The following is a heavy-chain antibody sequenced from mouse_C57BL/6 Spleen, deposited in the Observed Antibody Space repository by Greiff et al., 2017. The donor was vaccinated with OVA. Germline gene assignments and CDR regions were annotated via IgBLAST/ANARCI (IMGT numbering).Heavy chain of an antibody. J-gene: IGHJ1*03. V-gene: IGHV1-53*01. D-gene: IGHD1-1*01. CDR1: GYTFTSYW. CDR3: ARGGTVVAHWYFDV. CDR2: INPSNGGT. Sequence: QVQLQQPGTELVKPGASVKLSCKASGYTFTSYWMHWVKQRPGQGLEWIGNINPSNGGTNYNEKFKSKATLTVDKSSSTAYMQLSSLTSEDSAVYYCARGGTVVAHWYFDVWGTGTTVTVSS.